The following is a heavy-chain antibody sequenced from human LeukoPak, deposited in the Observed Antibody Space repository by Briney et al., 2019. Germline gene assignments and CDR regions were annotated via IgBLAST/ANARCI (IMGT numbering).Heavy chain of an antibody. CDR1: GFTFSSHS. D-gene: IGHD1-26*01. CDR3: ARDRWGKVDY. Sequence: GGSLRLSCAASGFTFSSHSMNRVRQAPGKGLEWVSSISSSSSYIYYADSVKGRFTISRDNSKNTLYLQMNSLRAEDTAVYYCARDRWGKVDYWGQGTLVTVSS. J-gene: IGHJ4*02. CDR2: ISSSSSYI. V-gene: IGHV3-21*04.